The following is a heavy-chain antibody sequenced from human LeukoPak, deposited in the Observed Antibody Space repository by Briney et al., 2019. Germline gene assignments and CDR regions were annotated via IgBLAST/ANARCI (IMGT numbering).Heavy chain of an antibody. CDR1: GFTFSSYG. Sequence: GGSLRLSCAASGFTFSSYGMHWVRQAPGKGLEWVAVISYDGSNKYYADSVKGRFTISRDNSKNTLYLQMNSLRAEDTAVYYCANGHSSGPTTPFDHWGQGTLVTVSS. V-gene: IGHV3-30*18. CDR2: ISYDGSNK. D-gene: IGHD6-19*01. J-gene: IGHJ4*02. CDR3: ANGHSSGPTTPFDH.